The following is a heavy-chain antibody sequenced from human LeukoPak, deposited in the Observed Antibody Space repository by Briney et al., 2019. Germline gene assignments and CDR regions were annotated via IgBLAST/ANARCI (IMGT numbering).Heavy chain of an antibody. CDR3: ARDLGAAPGSLDY. V-gene: IGHV3-74*01. J-gene: IGHJ4*02. Sequence: GGSLRLSCAASGFTFSTYWMHWVRQVPGKGLVWVSRINSDGSTADYADAVKGRFTISRDNAKNTLYLEMNSLRAEDTAVYYCARDLGAAPGSLDYWGQGTLVTVSS. CDR2: INSDGSTA. D-gene: IGHD6-13*01. CDR1: GFTFSTYW.